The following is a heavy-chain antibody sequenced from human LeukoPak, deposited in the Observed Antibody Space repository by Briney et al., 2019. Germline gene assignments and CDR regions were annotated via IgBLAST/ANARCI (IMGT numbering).Heavy chain of an antibody. CDR1: GFTFSSYA. V-gene: IGHV3-23*01. CDR2: ISGSVVTA. D-gene: IGHD3-22*01. Sequence: GGSLRLSCEASGFTFSSYAMNWVRQAPGKGLEWVSAISGSVVTAYYADSVQGRFTISRDNSKNTLYLQMNSLRAEDTAVYYCAKEGDTSVGNYFDYWGQGTLVTVSS. J-gene: IGHJ4*02. CDR3: AKEGDTSVGNYFDY.